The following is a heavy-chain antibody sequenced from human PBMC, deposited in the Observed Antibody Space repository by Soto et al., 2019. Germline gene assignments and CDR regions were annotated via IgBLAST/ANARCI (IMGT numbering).Heavy chain of an antibody. CDR3: ARGRVAARPPLYYYYYGMDV. CDR1: GGSFSGYY. CDR2: INHSGST. V-gene: IGHV4-34*01. J-gene: IGHJ6*02. Sequence: SETLSLTCAVYGGSFSGYYWSWIRQPPGKGLEWIGEINHSGSTNYNPSLKSRVTISVDTSKNQFSLKLRSVTAADTAVYYCARGRVAARPPLYYYYYGMDVWGQGTTVTVS. D-gene: IGHD6-6*01.